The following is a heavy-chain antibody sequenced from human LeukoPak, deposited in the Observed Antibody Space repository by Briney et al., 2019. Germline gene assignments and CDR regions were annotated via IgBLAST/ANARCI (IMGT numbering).Heavy chain of an antibody. J-gene: IGHJ4*02. CDR3: AKDPSRTLGYCNGGSCYSGYYFDY. Sequence: GGSLRPSCAASGFTFSNYAMGWVRQAPGKGLEWVSSISGSGDGTNYADSVKGRFTVSRDNSKNTLYLQMTSLRAEDTAIYFCAKDPSRTLGYCNGGSCYSGYYFDYWGQGTLVTVSS. CDR1: GFTFSNYA. CDR2: ISGSGDGT. V-gene: IGHV3-23*01. D-gene: IGHD2-15*01.